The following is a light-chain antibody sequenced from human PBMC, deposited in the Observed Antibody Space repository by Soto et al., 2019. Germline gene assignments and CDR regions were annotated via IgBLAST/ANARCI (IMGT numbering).Light chain of an antibody. J-gene: IGKJ1*01. CDR3: QQYNTWLWT. CDR1: QSVNAN. V-gene: IGKV3-15*01. Sequence: EVVMTQSPATLSVSPGERATLSCRASQSVNANLAWYQQTPGQAPRLLIHGASNRATGIPARFSGSGFGTEFILTISSLQSEDFAVYYCQQYNTWLWTFGQGTKVEI. CDR2: GAS.